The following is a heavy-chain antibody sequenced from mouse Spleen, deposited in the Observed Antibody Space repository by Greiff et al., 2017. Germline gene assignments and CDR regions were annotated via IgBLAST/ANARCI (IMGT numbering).Heavy chain of an antibody. J-gene: IGHJ4*01. CDR2: IDPNSGGT. D-gene: IGHD2-4*01. CDR1: GYTFTSYW. CDR3: ARELIYYDYPYAMDY. Sequence: QVQLKQPGAELVKPGASVKLSCKASGYTFTSYWMHWVKQRPGRGLEWIGRIDPNSGGTKYNEKFKSKATLTVDKPSSTAYMQLSSLTSEDSAVYYCARELIYYDYPYAMDYWGQGTSVTVSS. V-gene: IGHV1-72*01.